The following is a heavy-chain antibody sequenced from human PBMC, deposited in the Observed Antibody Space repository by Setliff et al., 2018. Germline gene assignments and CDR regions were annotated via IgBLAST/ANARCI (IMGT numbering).Heavy chain of an antibody. Sequence: SETLSLTCTVSGDSISTYYWSWIRRPAGKGLEWIGRVFVDGSTNYNPSLKSRVTMSVDTSKNQFSLKLSSVTAADTAVYYCATSGFCSSGSCYSFDDWGQGALVTVSS. CDR1: GDSISTYY. CDR3: ATSGFCSSGSCYSFDD. CDR2: VFVDGST. V-gene: IGHV4-4*07. J-gene: IGHJ4*02. D-gene: IGHD2-15*01.